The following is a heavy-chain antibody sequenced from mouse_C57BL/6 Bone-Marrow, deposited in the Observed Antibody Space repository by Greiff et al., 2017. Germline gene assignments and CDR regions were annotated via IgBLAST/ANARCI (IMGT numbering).Heavy chain of an antibody. CDR1: GYTFTNYW. CDR3: AREFHWYFDV. J-gene: IGHJ1*03. CDR2: IYPGGGYT. V-gene: IGHV1-63*01. Sequence: VQLQQSGAELVRPGTSVTMSCKASGYTFTNYWIGWAKQRPGHGLEWIGDIYPGGGYTNYNEKFKGKATLTADKSSSTAYMQFSSLTSEDSAIYYCAREFHWYFDVWGTGTTVTVSA.